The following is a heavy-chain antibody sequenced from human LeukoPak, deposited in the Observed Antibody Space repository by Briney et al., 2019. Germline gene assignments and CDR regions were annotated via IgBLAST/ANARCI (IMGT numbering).Heavy chain of an antibody. CDR3: ARDPPRGSCIDY. CDR2: ISSSSSYI. CDR1: GFTVSSNY. Sequence: GGSLRLSCAASGFTVSSNYMSWVRQAPGKGLEWVSSISSSSSYIYYADSVKGRFTISRDNAKNSLYPQMNSLRAEDTAVYYCARDPPRGSCIDYWGQGTLVTVSS. V-gene: IGHV3-21*01. J-gene: IGHJ4*02. D-gene: IGHD2-15*01.